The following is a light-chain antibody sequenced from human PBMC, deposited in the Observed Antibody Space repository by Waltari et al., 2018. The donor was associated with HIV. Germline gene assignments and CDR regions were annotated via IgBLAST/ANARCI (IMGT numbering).Light chain of an antibody. CDR3: AAWDDSLSGGV. CDR1: SSNIGSKY. CDR2: RNN. J-gene: IGLJ3*02. V-gene: IGLV1-47*01. Sequence: QSVLTRPPSASGTPGQRVTISCSGSSSNIGSKYVYWYQHLPGTAPKLLIYRNNQRPSGVPDRCAGSKSGTSASLAISGLRSEDEADYYCAAWDDSLSGGVFGGGTKLTVL.